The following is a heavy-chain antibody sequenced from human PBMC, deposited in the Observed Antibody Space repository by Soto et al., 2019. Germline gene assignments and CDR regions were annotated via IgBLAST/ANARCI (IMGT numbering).Heavy chain of an antibody. CDR3: ARVWTTVTTFNNWFDP. V-gene: IGHV4-31*03. CDR1: GGSISSGGYY. D-gene: IGHD4-17*01. J-gene: IGHJ5*02. CDR2: IYYSGST. Sequence: QVQLQESGPGLVKPSQTLSLTCTVSGGSISSGGYYWSWIRQHPGKGLEWIGYIYYSGSTYYNPSLKSRVTISVDPSKNQFSLKLSSVTAADTAVYYCARVWTTVTTFNNWFDPWGQGTLVTVSS.